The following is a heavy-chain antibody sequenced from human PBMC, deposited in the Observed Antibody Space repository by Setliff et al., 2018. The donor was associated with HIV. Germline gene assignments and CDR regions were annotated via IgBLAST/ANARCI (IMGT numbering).Heavy chain of an antibody. CDR3: ANSASGLDDACDI. Sequence: GGSLRLSCAASGFTFSNYAMHWVRQAPGKGLEWVAVISYDGSNKYYADSVKGRFTISRDNSKNTLYLQMNSLRAEDTAVYYCANSASGLDDACDIWGQGTMVTVSS. D-gene: IGHD3-10*01. CDR2: ISYDGSNK. J-gene: IGHJ3*02. CDR1: GFTFSNYA. V-gene: IGHV3-30-3*01.